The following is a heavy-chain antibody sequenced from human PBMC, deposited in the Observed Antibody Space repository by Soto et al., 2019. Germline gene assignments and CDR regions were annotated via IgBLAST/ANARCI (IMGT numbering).Heavy chain of an antibody. CDR3: GRDAARYYDFLTAPNEDEYYYAMDF. Sequence: AETLSLTCAVSRYSINSGYYWGWIRQPPGKGLQWIGSIYHSGTTYYNPSLKSRVTIAVDTSRNQFSLRLSSVTAADTAVYYCGRDAARYYDFLTAPNEDEYYYAMDFWGQGTTVTVSS. CDR1: RYSINSGYY. V-gene: IGHV4-38-2*02. CDR2: IYHSGTT. D-gene: IGHD3-9*01. J-gene: IGHJ6*02.